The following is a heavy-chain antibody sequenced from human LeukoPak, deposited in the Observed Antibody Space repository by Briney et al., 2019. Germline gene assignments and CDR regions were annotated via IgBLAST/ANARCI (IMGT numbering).Heavy chain of an antibody. J-gene: IGHJ6*02. CDR3: ARDSGYDSSGLYYYYYYGMDV. CDR1: GYTFTSYG. Sequence: ASVKVSCTASGYTFTSYGISWVRQAPGQGLEWMGWISAYNGNTNYAQKLQGRLTMTTDTSTSTAYMELRSLRSDDTAVYYCARDSGYDSSGLYYYYYYGMDVWGQGTTVTVSS. CDR2: ISAYNGNT. V-gene: IGHV1-18*01. D-gene: IGHD3-22*01.